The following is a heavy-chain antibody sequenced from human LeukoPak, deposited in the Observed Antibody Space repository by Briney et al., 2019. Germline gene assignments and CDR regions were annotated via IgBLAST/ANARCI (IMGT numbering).Heavy chain of an antibody. CDR1: GFTFSNYW. CDR2: IKQDGIEK. V-gene: IGHV3-7*01. CDR3: AREVGDYGAVDY. J-gene: IGHJ4*02. D-gene: IGHD4-17*01. Sequence: AGGSLRLSCAASGFTFSNYWMSWVRQAPGKGLEWVANIKQDGIEKNYVDSVKGRFTISRDNAKSSLYLQMNSLRAEDTAVYYCAREVGDYGAVDYWGQGTLVTVSS.